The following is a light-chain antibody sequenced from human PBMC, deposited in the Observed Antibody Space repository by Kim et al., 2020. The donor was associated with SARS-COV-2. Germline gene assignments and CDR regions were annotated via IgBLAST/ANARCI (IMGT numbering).Light chain of an antibody. CDR2: DNN. CDR1: STNIGNDY. Sequence: GRWVTISCAGSSTNIGNDYGAWYQHHPGTAPAILIYDNNKRPPGRPDRCSGAKAGAAAALGITGRQTGDEADYYCGTWDSSRSAWVFGGGTQLTVL. CDR3: GTWDSSRSAWV. V-gene: IGLV1-51*01. J-gene: IGLJ3*02.